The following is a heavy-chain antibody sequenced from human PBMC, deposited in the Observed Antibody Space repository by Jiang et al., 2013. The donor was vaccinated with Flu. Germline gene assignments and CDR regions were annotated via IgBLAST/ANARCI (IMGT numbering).Heavy chain of an antibody. CDR3: ARDSTVGATY. CDR2: IYHSGST. D-gene: IGHD1-26*01. J-gene: IGHJ4*02. CDR1: GYSISSGYY. Sequence: PGLVKPSETLSLTCTVSGYSISSGYYWGWIRQPPGKGLEWIGSIYHSGSTYYNPSLKSRVTISVDTSKNQFSLKLSSVTAADTAVYYCARDSTVGATYWGQGTLVTVSS. V-gene: IGHV4-38-2*02.